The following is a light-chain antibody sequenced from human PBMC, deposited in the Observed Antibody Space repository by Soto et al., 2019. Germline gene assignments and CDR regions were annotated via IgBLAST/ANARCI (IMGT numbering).Light chain of an antibody. V-gene: IGKV1-5*01. CDR1: QSISSW. CDR3: QQFNTGGT. Sequence: DIQMTQSPSTLSASVGDRVTITCRASQSISSWLAWYQQKPGKAPKLLIYDASNLESGVPSRFSGSGAGTEFTLTISSLPPDDFATYYCQQFNTGGTLGQGTKVDIK. CDR2: DAS. J-gene: IGKJ1*01.